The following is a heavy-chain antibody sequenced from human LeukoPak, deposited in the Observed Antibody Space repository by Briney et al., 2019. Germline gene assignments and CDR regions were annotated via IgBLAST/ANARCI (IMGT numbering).Heavy chain of an antibody. CDR2: IIPIFGTA. J-gene: IGHJ3*02. V-gene: IGHV1-69*06. Sequence: SVKVSCKASGGTFSSYAISWVRQAPGQGLEWMGGIIPIFGTANYAQKFQGRVTITADKSTSTAYMELSSLRSEDTAVYYCARDRTVTNHAFDIWGQGTMVTVSS. D-gene: IGHD4-17*01. CDR3: ARDRTVTNHAFDI. CDR1: GGTFSSYA.